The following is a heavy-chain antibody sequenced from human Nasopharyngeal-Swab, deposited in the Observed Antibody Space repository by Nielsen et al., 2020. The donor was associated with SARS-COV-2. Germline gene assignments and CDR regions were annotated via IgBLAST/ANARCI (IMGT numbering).Heavy chain of an antibody. CDR1: GGSIRNSNYY. CDR3: AILVDTLPLDV. V-gene: IGHV4-39*01. J-gene: IGHJ6*02. D-gene: IGHD5-18*01. CDR2: IYYTGIT. Sequence: SQTLSLTCTISGGSIRNSNYYWGWTRHPPGKGLEWIGSIYYTGITYSNPSPKSRVTISEDTSKNQFSLKLSSVTAADMAVYYCAILVDTLPLDVWGQGTTVTVSS.